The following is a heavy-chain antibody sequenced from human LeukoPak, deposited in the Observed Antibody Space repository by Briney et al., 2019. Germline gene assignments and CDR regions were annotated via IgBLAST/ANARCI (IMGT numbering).Heavy chain of an antibody. J-gene: IGHJ6*03. CDR3: ARHGYSYGSRLLGDYYYMDV. V-gene: IGHV4-34*01. D-gene: IGHD5-18*01. CDR1: GGSFSGYY. CDR2: INHTGST. Sequence: PSETLSLTCAVYGGSFSGYYWSWIRQSPRKGLEWIGEINHTGSTNYNPSLKSRVTISVDTSKNQFSLRLSSVTAADTAVYYCARHGYSYGSRLLGDYYYMDVWGNGTTVTVSS.